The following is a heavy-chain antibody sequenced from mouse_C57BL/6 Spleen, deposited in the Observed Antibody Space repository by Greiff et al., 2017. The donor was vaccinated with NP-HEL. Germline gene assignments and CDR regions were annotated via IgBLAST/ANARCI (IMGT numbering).Heavy chain of an antibody. CDR2: INPNNGGT. J-gene: IGHJ4*01. Sequence: VQLQQSGPELVKPGASVKMSCKASGYTFTDYNMHWVKQSHGKSLEWIGYINPNNGGTSYNQKFKGKATLTVNKSSSTAYMELRSLTSEDSAVYHCAREGDGYYDAMDYWGQGTSVTVSS. CDR3: AREGDGYYDAMDY. D-gene: IGHD2-3*01. V-gene: IGHV1-22*01. CDR1: GYTFTDYN.